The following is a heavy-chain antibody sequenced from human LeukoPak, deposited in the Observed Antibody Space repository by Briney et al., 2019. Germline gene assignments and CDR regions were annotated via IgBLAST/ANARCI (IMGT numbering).Heavy chain of an antibody. CDR3: ARQYYSDNNRGMDV. V-gene: IGHV5-51*01. D-gene: IGHD3-22*01. Sequence: HGESLKIYCKGSGYSFTSYWIGWVLQMPGKGLGWMVIIYPGDSDTRYSPSFQGQVTISADKSISTAYLQWSSLKASDTAMYYCARQYYSDNNRGMDVWCQGTTVTVSS. CDR1: GYSFTSYW. J-gene: IGHJ6*02. CDR2: IYPGDSDT.